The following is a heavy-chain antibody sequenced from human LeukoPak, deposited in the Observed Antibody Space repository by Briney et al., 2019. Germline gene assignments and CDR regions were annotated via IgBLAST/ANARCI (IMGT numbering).Heavy chain of an antibody. CDR3: ARLAVTTPLDY. CDR2: INPASGAT. J-gene: IGHJ4*02. Sequence: GYSXXXHYMQWVRQAPGQGVEWMGWINPASGATRYAQTFKDRVTMTRDSSITTGYLDLDRLRSDDTAVYYCARLAVTTPLDYWGQGTLVTVSS. CDR1: GYSXXXHY. D-gene: IGHD4-17*01. V-gene: IGHV1-2*02.